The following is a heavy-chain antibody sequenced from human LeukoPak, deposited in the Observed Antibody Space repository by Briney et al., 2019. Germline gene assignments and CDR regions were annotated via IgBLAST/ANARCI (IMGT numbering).Heavy chain of an antibody. V-gene: IGHV4-34*01. CDR3: ARTVRGYSSSWYGNNWFDP. J-gene: IGHJ5*02. Sequence: SETLSLTCAVYGGSFSGYYWSWIRQPPGKGLEWIGEINHSGSTNYNPSLKSRVTISVDTSKNQFSLKLSSVTAADTAVYYCARTVRGYSSSWYGNNWFDPWGQGTLVTVSS. CDR2: INHSGST. CDR1: GGSFSGYY. D-gene: IGHD6-13*01.